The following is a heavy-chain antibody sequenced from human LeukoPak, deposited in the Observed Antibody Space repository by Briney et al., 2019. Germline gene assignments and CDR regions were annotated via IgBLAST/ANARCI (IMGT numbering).Heavy chain of an antibody. D-gene: IGHD3-16*02. CDR3: ARERDLRLGELSFSYYYYGMDV. CDR1: GGTFSSYA. J-gene: IGHJ6*02. CDR2: IILIFGTA. V-gene: IGHV1-69*06. Sequence: SVKVSCKASGGTFSSYAISWVRQAPGQGLEWMGGIILIFGTANYAQKFQGRVTITADKSTSTAYMELSSLRSEDTAVYYCARERDLRLGELSFSYYYYGMDVWGQGTTVTVSS.